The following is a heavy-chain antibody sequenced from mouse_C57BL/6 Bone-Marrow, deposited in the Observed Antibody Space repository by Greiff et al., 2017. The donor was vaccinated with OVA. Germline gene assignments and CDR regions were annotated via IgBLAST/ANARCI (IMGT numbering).Heavy chain of an antibody. D-gene: IGHD3-2*02. Sequence: QVQLQQSGPELVKPGASVKISCKASGYTFTDYYINWVKQRPGQGLEWIGWIFPGRGSPYYNEKFKGKATLTVDKSSSTAYMLLSSLTSEDSAVYFCAQTAQASYAMDYWGQGTSVTVSS. J-gene: IGHJ4*01. CDR2: IFPGRGSP. CDR3: AQTAQASYAMDY. V-gene: IGHV1-75*01. CDR1: GYTFTDYY.